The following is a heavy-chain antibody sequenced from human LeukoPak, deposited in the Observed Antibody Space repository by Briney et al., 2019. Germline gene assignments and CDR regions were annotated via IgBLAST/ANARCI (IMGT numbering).Heavy chain of an antibody. Sequence: GGSLRLSSAASGFAFSSYAMHWIRQAPGKGLEWVAVISSDATNTYYADSVKGRFTISRDNSKNTLYLQMNTLRAEDTAMYYCTRLRDGYDSDYWGQGTLVTVSS. CDR1: GFAFSSYA. V-gene: IGHV3-30*14. J-gene: IGHJ4*02. CDR3: TRLRDGYDSDY. CDR2: ISSDATNT. D-gene: IGHD5-24*01.